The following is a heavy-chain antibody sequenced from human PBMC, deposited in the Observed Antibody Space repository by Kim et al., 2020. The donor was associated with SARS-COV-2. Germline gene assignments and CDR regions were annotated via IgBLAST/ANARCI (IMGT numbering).Heavy chain of an antibody. D-gene: IGHD5-12*01. CDR3: AREAGVDIVATMEPFFDY. J-gene: IGHJ4*02. CDR2: IYYSGST. V-gene: IGHV4-59*01. CDR1: GGSISSYY. Sequence: SETLSLTCTVSGGSISSYYWSWIRQPPGKGLEWIGYIYYSGSTNYNPSLKSRVTISVDTSKNQFSLKLSSVTAADTAVYYCAREAGVDIVATMEPFFDYWGQGTLVTVSS.